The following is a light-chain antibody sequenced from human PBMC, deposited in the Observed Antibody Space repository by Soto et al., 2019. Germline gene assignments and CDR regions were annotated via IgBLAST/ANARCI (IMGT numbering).Light chain of an antibody. V-gene: IGKV1-33*01. J-gene: IGKJ2*01. Sequence: DIQMTQSPSSLSASVGDRVTITCQASQDITNYLNWYQQKPGKAPKLLIYDASNLETGVPSRFSGSGSGAYFTFTISSLQPEDIATCYCQQYDNLPPLFGQGTKLEIK. CDR3: QQYDNLPPL. CDR1: QDITNY. CDR2: DAS.